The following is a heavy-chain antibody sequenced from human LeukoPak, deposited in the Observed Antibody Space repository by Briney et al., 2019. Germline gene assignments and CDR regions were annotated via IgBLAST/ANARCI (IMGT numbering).Heavy chain of an antibody. Sequence: TASETLSLTCSVYARSISSYYWSWIRQPPGKGLEWIVYIYYSGSTNYNPSLKSRVTISVDKSKNQFSLHLSSVTAADTAVYYCARAPLSYYYGSGSYVGAYDYWGEGTLVTVSS. J-gene: IGHJ4*02. CDR3: ARAPLSYYYGSGSYVGAYDY. CDR1: ARSISSYY. D-gene: IGHD3-10*01. CDR2: IYYSGST. V-gene: IGHV4-59*01.